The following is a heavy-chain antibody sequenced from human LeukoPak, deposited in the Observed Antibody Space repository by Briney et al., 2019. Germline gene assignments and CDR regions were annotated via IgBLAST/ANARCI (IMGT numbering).Heavy chain of an antibody. CDR3: AKYQCSGSACYPKEFDY. V-gene: IGHV3-23*01. CDR2: LSRSGGTT. J-gene: IGHJ4*02. Sequence: GGSLRLSCAASGFTFSSYAMTWVRQAAEKGLEWVSVLSRSGGTTFYADSVKGRFTISRDNSKNTLYLQMNSLRADDTAVYYCAKYQCSGSACYPKEFDYWGQGTLVTVSS. D-gene: IGHD2-15*01. CDR1: GFTFSSYA.